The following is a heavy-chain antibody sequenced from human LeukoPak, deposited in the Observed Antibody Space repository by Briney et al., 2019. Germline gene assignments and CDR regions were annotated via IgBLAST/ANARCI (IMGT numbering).Heavy chain of an antibody. V-gene: IGHV3-23*01. J-gene: IGHJ4*02. CDR3: ARDGQAFNSNWDYFEY. CDR2: ITGSGGGT. D-gene: IGHD7-27*01. Sequence: GGSLRLSCAASGFTFSSYAMSWVRQAPGKGLEWVSAITGSGGGTYYADSVKGRFTISRDNSKSTIYLHMNNLRAEDTALYYCARDGQAFNSNWDYFEYWGQGTPVTVSS. CDR1: GFTFSSYA.